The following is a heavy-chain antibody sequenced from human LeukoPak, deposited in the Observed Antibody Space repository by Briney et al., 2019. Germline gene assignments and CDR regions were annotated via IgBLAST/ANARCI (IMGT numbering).Heavy chain of an antibody. Sequence: PGGSLRLSCAASGFTFSNYAMTWVRQAPGKGLEWVSSISGSGETTYYADSVKGRLSISRDNSKNTLYLQMNSLRAEDTAVYYCAKDSRSFVGRPPDSWGQGTLVTVSS. CDR1: GFTFSNYA. D-gene: IGHD2-15*01. CDR3: AKDSRSFVGRPPDS. V-gene: IGHV3-23*01. CDR2: ISGSGETT. J-gene: IGHJ4*02.